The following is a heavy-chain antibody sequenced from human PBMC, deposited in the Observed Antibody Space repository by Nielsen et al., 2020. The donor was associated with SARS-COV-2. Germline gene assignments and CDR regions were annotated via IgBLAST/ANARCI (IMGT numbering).Heavy chain of an antibody. CDR1: GHFSWYS. Sequence: GESLKISCEVAGHFSWYSFNWVRQAPGKGLEWVANIRRDGGARFYVDSVKGRFTISRDNAKNSLYLQMYSLRAEDTAVYYCVRDTGAWDFDYWGQGTLITVSS. D-gene: IGHD1-26*01. CDR3: VRDTGAWDFDY. V-gene: IGHV3-7*01. CDR2: IRRDGGAR. J-gene: IGHJ4*02.